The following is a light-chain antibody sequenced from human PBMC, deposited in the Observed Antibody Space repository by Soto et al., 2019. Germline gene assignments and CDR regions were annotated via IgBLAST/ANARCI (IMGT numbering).Light chain of an antibody. CDR2: AAS. CDR1: QGLRND. CDR3: LQDYNYPFT. V-gene: IGKV1-6*01. Sequence: AIQMTQSPSSLSASVGDRVTITCRARQGLRNDLGWYQQKPGKAPKLLIYAASSLQRGVPSRFSGSGSGTDFTLTISSLQPEDFATYYFLQDYNYPFTFGPGTKVISN. J-gene: IGKJ3*01.